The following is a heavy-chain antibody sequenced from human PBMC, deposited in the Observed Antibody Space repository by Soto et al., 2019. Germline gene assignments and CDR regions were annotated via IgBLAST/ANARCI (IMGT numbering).Heavy chain of an antibody. D-gene: IGHD3-10*01. CDR2: INHSGST. J-gene: IGHJ6*02. Sequence: QVQLQQWGAGLLKPSETLSLTCAVYGGSFSGYYWSWIRQPPGKGLEWIGEINHSGSTNYNPSLKRRVTRSVDTSKNQFSLKLSSVTAADTAVYYCAGFGELFLDVWGQGTTVTVSS. CDR3: AGFGELFLDV. V-gene: IGHV4-34*01. CDR1: GGSFSGYY.